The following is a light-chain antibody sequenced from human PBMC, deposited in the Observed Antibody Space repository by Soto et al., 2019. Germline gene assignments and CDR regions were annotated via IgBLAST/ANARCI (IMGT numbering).Light chain of an antibody. V-gene: IGKV1-5*01. CDR1: QSINVY. Sequence: DIQMTQSPSTLSASVGDRVTITCRASQSINVYLAWYQQKPGKAPQLLFYEASNLKSGVPSRFSGSGYGTEFTLTISSVQANDSAIYYCQQYDSFFGPGTRVDIK. J-gene: IGKJ3*01. CDR3: QQYDSF. CDR2: EAS.